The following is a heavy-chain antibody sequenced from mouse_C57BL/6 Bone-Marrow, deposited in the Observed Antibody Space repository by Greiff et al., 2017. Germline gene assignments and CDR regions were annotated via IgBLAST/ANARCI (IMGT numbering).Heavy chain of an antibody. D-gene: IGHD2-3*01. CDR2: INPNNGGT. Sequence: VQLKESGPELVKPGASVKMSCKASGYTFTDYNMHWVKQSHGKSLEWIGYINPNNGGTSYNQKFKGKATLTVNKSSSTAYMELRSLTSEDSAVYYCARSDGYRGVCFDYWGQGTTLTVSS. CDR1: GYTFTDYN. J-gene: IGHJ2*01. V-gene: IGHV1-22*01. CDR3: ARSDGYRGVCFDY.